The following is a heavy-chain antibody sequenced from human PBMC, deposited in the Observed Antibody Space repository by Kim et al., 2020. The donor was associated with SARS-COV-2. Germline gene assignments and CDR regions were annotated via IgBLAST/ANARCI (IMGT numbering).Heavy chain of an antibody. J-gene: IGHJ3*02. CDR1: GFTVSSNY. D-gene: IGHD3-10*01. V-gene: IGHV3-53*01. CDR2: IYSGGST. CDR3: ARDLYGGAFDI. Sequence: GGSLRLSCAASGFTVSSNYMSWVRQAPGKGLEWVSVIYSGGSTYYADSVKGRFTISRDNSKNTLYLQMNSLRAEDTAVYYCARDLYGGAFDIWGQGTMVTVSS.